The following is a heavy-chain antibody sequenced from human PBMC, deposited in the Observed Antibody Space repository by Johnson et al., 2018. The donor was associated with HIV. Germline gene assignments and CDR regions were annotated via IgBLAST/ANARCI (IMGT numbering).Heavy chain of an antibody. V-gene: IGHV3-30*04. CDR3: ARGPILEWLSGDGFDM. J-gene: IGHJ3*02. D-gene: IGHD3-3*01. Sequence: QVQLVESGGGVVQPGRSLGLSCAASGFSFSSYSMHWVRQAPGKGMEWVASLSYDGSTKDYADSVKGRLIISRDTSKNTLYLQINSLRAEDTAMYYCARGPILEWLSGDGFDMWGQGTMVTVYS. CDR2: LSYDGSTK. CDR1: GFSFSSYS.